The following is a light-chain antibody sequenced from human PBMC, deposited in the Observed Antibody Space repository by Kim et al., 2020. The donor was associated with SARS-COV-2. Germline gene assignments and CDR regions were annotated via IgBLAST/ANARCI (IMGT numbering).Light chain of an antibody. V-gene: IGKV3-20*01. J-gene: IGKJ2*01. CDR3: QQYTGSPYT. CDR2: GAS. Sequence: EIALAQSPGTLSLSPGERDTLFCWASESVTNNLAWYRQKPGQAPTLLIYGASSRATGIPDRFSGSGSGTDFTLTITGLEPEDFAVYYCQQYTGSPYTFGQGTKLEI. CDR1: ESVTNN.